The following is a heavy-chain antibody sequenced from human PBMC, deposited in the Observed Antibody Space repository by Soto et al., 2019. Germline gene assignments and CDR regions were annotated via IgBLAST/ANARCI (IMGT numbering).Heavy chain of an antibody. V-gene: IGHV1-46*03. J-gene: IGHJ3*02. Sequence: QVQLVQSGAEVKKPGASVKVSCKASGYTFTSYYMHWVRQAPGQGLEWMGIINPSGGSTSYAQKFKGRVTMTMDTSTSTVYMELSSLRSEDTAVYYCARVGSRIVVVAARSARDGAFDIWGQGTMVTVSS. D-gene: IGHD2-15*01. CDR1: GYTFTSYY. CDR3: ARVGSRIVVVAARSARDGAFDI. CDR2: INPSGGST.